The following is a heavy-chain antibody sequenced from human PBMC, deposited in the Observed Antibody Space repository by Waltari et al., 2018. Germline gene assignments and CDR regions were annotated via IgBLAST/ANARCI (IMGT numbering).Heavy chain of an antibody. CDR3: VRLEDCTGPGGNCYSGDSFALDV. Sequence: QVQLQQWGAGLLQPSETLSLTCAVYGGSFSGYYWGWIRQPPGKGLEWIAEINHIGNVNRNPSLRSRVTMLVDTSKSQFSLKMNSVTDADTAVYYCVRLEDCTGPGGNCYSGDSFALDVWGQGTTVTVSS. D-gene: IGHD2-8*02. CDR1: GGSFSGYY. J-gene: IGHJ6*02. V-gene: IGHV4-34*02. CDR2: INHIGNV.